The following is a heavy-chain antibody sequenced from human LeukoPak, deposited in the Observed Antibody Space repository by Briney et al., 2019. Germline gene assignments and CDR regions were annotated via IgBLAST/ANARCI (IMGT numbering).Heavy chain of an antibody. CDR2: INSDDSRS. V-gene: IGHV3-74*01. CDR3: ASESTAALVY. Sequence: GGSLRLSCAASGFTLRNSWMNWGRRAPGKGLVWVLRINSDDSRSSTADSVKGRFTISTDNATNTLYLQIKSLRAQTTAVYFCASESTAALVYWGQGTLVTVSS. D-gene: IGHD6-6*01. J-gene: IGHJ4*02. CDR1: GFTLRNSW.